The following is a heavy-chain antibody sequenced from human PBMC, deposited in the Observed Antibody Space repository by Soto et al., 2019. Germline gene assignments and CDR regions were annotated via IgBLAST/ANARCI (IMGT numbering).Heavy chain of an antibody. V-gene: IGHV4-39*01. CDR2: MFYSGLT. Sequence: PSETLSLTCSVSGYSVTSSDYYWAWIRQPPGKGLEWSGSMFYSGLTYYNPSLKSRVTLSVDTSKTPFSVRLNSVTAADTAVYYCAPLSVSLSGPYGIHVWGQGTTVTVSS. J-gene: IGHJ6*02. CDR3: APLSVSLSGPYGIHV. CDR1: GYSVTSSDYY. D-gene: IGHD2-15*01.